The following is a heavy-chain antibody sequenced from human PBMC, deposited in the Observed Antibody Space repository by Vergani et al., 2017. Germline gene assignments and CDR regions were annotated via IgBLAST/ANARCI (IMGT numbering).Heavy chain of an antibody. CDR2: ISWNSGSI. CDR1: GFTFDDYA. D-gene: IGHD6-6*01. CDR3: AKDSDIEYSSSGLDY. J-gene: IGHJ4*02. Sequence: EVQLLESGGGLVQPGGSLRLSCAASGFTFDDYAMHWVRQAPGKGLEWVSGISWNSGSIGYADSVKGRFTISRDNAKNSLYLQMNSLRAEDTALYYCAKDSDIEYSSSGLDYWGQGTRVTVSS. V-gene: IGHV3-9*01.